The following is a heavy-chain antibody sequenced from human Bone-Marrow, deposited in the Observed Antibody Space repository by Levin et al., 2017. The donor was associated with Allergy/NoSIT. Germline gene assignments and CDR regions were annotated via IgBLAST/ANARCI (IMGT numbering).Heavy chain of an antibody. D-gene: IGHD6-6*01. Sequence: ASVKVSCKASGYTFSSNYIHWVRQAPGQGLEWMGIINPSGGSTSYAQKFQGRVTMTRDTSTSTVYMELSRLSSEDTAVYYCARDRYSSSSHYARGYHYYGMDVWGQGTTVTVSS. J-gene: IGHJ6*02. V-gene: IGHV1-46*01. CDR2: INPSGGST. CDR3: ARDRYSSSSHYARGYHYYGMDV. CDR1: GYTFSSNY.